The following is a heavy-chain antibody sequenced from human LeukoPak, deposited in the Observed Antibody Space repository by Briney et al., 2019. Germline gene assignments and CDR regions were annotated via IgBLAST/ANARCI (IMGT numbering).Heavy chain of an antibody. V-gene: IGHV4-61*02. Sequence: SQTLSLTXTVSGGSISSGSYYWSWIRQPAGKGLQWIGRIYNSGSTNYNPSLKSRVTISIDTSKNQFSLKLSSLTAADTAIYYCARGIESYGDYGYWGQGILVTVSS. D-gene: IGHD4-17*01. CDR1: GGSISSGSYY. CDR3: ARGIESYGDYGY. CDR2: IYNSGST. J-gene: IGHJ4*02.